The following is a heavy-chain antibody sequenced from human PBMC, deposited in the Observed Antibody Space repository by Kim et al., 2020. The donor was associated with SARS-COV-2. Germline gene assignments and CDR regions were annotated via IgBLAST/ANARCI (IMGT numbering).Heavy chain of an antibody. CDR2: IIPIFGTA. D-gene: IGHD1-20*01. Sequence: SVKVSCKASGGTFSSYAISWVRQAPGQGLEWMGGIIPIFGTANYAQKFQGRVTITADESTSTAYMELSSLRSEDTAMYYCASNHPGYNWIPGAFDIWGQGTMVTVSS. J-gene: IGHJ3*02. V-gene: IGHV1-69*13. CDR1: GGTFSSYA. CDR3: ASNHPGYNWIPGAFDI.